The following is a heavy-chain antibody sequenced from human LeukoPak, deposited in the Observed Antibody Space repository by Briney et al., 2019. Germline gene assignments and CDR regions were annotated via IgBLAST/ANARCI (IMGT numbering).Heavy chain of an antibody. Sequence: SQTLSLTCAISRDSLSSNSAAWNWIRPSPSRGLEWLGRTYYRSKWYNDYAFSVQSRITINPDTSRNHFSLQLSSVTPEGTAVYYCASGGSYSFDYWGQGILVTVSS. CDR3: ASGGSYSFDY. V-gene: IGHV6-1*01. J-gene: IGHJ4*02. D-gene: IGHD1-26*01. CDR2: TYYRSKWYN. CDR1: RDSLSSNSAA.